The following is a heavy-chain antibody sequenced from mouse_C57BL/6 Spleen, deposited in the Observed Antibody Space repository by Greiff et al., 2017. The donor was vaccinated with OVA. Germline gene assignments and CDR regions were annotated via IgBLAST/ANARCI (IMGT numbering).Heavy chain of an antibody. CDR1: GFTFSSYA. CDR3: ARDHQLTHFDY. Sequence: EVKVVESGGGLVKPGGSLKLSCAASGFTFSSYAMSWVRQTPEKRLEWVATISDGGSYTYYPDNVKGRFTISRDNAKNNLYLQMSHLKSEDTAMYYCARDHQLTHFDYWGQGTTLTVSS. D-gene: IGHD1-3*01. CDR2: ISDGGSYT. J-gene: IGHJ2*01. V-gene: IGHV5-4*01.